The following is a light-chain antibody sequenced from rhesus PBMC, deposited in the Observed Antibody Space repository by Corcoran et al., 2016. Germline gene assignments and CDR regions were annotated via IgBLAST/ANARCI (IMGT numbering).Light chain of an antibody. V-gene: IGKV3-42*03. CDR3: HQYSNWWT. CDR2: GSS. CDR1: QSVSRS. Sequence: EILLTQSPATLSLSPGERATLSCSASQSVSRSLVWYQQKPEQAPRLLIYGSSNRAPGTPDRCSVSGSGTDFTLTISSLEPEDFAVYYCHQYSNWWTFGQGTKVEIK. J-gene: IGKJ1*01.